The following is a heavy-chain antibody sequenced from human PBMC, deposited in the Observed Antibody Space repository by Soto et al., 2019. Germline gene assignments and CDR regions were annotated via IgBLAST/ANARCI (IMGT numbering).Heavy chain of an antibody. J-gene: IGHJ6*02. CDR3: ARRPSGYYGMDV. D-gene: IGHD1-26*01. CDR1: GYNFTSYW. CDR2: IYPGDSDT. V-gene: IGHV5-51*01. Sequence: GASLKVSWKGSGYNFTSYWIGLERQMPGKGLEWMGIIYPGDSDTRYSPSFQGQVTISADKSISTAYLQWSSLKASDTAMYYCARRPSGYYGMDVWGQGTTVTVSS.